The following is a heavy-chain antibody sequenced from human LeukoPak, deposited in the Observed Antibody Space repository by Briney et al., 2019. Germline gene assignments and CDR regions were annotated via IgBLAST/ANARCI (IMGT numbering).Heavy chain of an antibody. Sequence: GGSLRLSCAASGNYWMHWVRQAPGKGLVWVSHINRDGSWTSYADSVKGRFTISKDNTRNSLFLQMYSLRAEDTAVYFCAREDGYCSGGNCYSYFDSWGQGTLVTVSS. D-gene: IGHD2-15*01. CDR1: GNYW. J-gene: IGHJ4*02. CDR3: AREDGYCSGGNCYSYFDS. V-gene: IGHV3-74*01. CDR2: INRDGSWT.